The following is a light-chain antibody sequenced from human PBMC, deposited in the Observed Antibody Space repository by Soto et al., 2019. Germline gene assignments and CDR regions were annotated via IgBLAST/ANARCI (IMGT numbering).Light chain of an antibody. CDR2: GSS. J-gene: IGLJ1*01. CDR3: QSYDNSMSGNYV. V-gene: IGLV1-40*01. CDR1: SSNIGAGYE. Sequence: QSVLTQPPSVSGAPGQRVTISCTGSSSNIGAGYEVHWYQRLPETAPKLLIFGSSNRPSGVPDRFSGSKSGTSASLAITGLRAEDEADYYCQSYDNSMSGNYVFGTGTKLTVL.